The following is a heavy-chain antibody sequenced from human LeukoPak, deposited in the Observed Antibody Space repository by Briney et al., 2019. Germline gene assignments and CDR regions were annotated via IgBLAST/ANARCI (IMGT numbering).Heavy chain of an antibody. V-gene: IGHV3-30*04. D-gene: IGHD1-1*01. CDR1: GFTFSSYA. Sequence: PGRSLRLSCAASGFTFSSYAMHWVRQAPGKGLEWVAVISYDGSNKYYADSVKGRFTISRDNSKNTLYLQMNSLRAEDTAVYYCARDQFVHRNFDPWGQGTLVTVSS. CDR2: ISYDGSNK. CDR3: ARDQFVHRNFDP. J-gene: IGHJ5*02.